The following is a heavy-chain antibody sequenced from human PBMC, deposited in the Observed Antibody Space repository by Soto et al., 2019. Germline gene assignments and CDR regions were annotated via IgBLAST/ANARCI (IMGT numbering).Heavy chain of an antibody. J-gene: IGHJ5*02. CDR3: ARSHFKDIVVVPAATFWFDP. CDR2: IYYSGST. V-gene: IGHV4-59*01. D-gene: IGHD2-2*01. CDR1: GGSISSYY. Sequence: KPSETLSLTCTVSGGSISSYYCSWIRQPPGKGLEWIGYIYYSGSTNYNPSLKSRVTISVDTSKNQFSLKLSSVTAADTAVYYCARSHFKDIVVVPAATFWFDPWGQGTLVTVSS.